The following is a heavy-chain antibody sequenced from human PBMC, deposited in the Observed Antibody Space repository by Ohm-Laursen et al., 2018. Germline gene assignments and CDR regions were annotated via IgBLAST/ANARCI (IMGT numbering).Heavy chain of an antibody. Sequence: SETLSLTCTVSGGSISSYYWSWIRQPPGKGLEWIGYIYYSGSTNYNPSLKSRVTISVDTSKNQFSLKLSSVTAADTAVYYCARLSYYDSSGSDAFDIWGQGTMVTVSS. J-gene: IGHJ3*02. D-gene: IGHD3-22*01. V-gene: IGHV4-59*01. CDR1: GGSISSYY. CDR2: IYYSGST. CDR3: ARLSYYDSSGSDAFDI.